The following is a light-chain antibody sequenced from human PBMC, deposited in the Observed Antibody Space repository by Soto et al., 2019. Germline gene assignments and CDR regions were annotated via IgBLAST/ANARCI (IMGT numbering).Light chain of an antibody. CDR2: AAS. Sequence: DIQMTQSPSSLSASVGDRVTITCRASQGISNFLAWYQQKPGKVPKLLISAASTLQSGVPSRFSGSGSGTDFTLTITSLQPEDVATYYCHQTDSIPETFGQGTKVEIK. V-gene: IGKV1-27*01. CDR3: HQTDSIPET. CDR1: QGISNF. J-gene: IGKJ1*01.